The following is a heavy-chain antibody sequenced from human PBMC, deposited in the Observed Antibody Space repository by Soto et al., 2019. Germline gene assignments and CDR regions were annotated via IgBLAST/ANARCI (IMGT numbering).Heavy chain of an antibody. Sequence: QVQLVQSGAEVRKPGPSVKVSCKASGGTFSRHAISWVRQAPGQGLEWMGGIIPIFGTANHAQKFQGRVTIIADESTSTVYMELSSQRSEDTAMYYCARGWGYDSNDYYYAYWGQGTLVIVSS. CDR3: ARGWGYDSNDYYYAY. CDR2: IIPIFGTA. V-gene: IGHV1-69*01. D-gene: IGHD3-22*01. J-gene: IGHJ4*02. CDR1: GGTFSRHA.